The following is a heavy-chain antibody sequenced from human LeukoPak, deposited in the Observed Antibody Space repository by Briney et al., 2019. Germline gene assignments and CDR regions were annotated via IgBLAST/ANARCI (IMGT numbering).Heavy chain of an antibody. CDR1: GGSFSGYY. Sequence: SETLSLTCAVYGGSFSGYYWSWIRQPPGKGLEWIGSMSYSGRTYYNPSLKTRVTVSLDTSKNQFSLNLISVTAADTAVYYCARSPQGTATTANWLDPWGQGTLVTVSS. J-gene: IGHJ5*02. D-gene: IGHD4-17*01. V-gene: IGHV4-34*01. CDR3: ARSPQGTATTANWLDP. CDR2: MSYSGRT.